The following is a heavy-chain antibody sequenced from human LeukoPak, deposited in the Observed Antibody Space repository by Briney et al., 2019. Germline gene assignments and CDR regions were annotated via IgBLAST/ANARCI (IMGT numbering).Heavy chain of an antibody. J-gene: IGHJ6*03. CDR3: AKGGNIRVLDYYYYMDV. CDR1: GFTFSSYS. V-gene: IGHV3-21*04. Sequence: GGSLRLSCAASGFTFSSYSMNWVRQAPGKGLEWVSSISSSSIYKYYADSVKGRFTISRDNAKKSLYLQMNSLGAEDTAVYYCAKGGNIRVLDYYYYMDVWGKGTTVTVSS. D-gene: IGHD2/OR15-2a*01. CDR2: ISSSSIYK.